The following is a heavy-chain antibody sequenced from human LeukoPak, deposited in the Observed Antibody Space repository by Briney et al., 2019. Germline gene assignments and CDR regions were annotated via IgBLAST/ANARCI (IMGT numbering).Heavy chain of an antibody. CDR1: GGTFSSYA. CDR3: TSLVATPGHDAFDI. Sequence: SVKVSCKASGGTFSSYAISWVRQAPGQGLEWMGGIIPIFGTANYAQKFQGRVTITADESTSTAYMELSSLRSEDTAVYYCTSLVATPGHDAFDIWGQGTMVTVSS. J-gene: IGHJ3*02. D-gene: IGHD5-12*01. V-gene: IGHV1-69*13. CDR2: IIPIFGTA.